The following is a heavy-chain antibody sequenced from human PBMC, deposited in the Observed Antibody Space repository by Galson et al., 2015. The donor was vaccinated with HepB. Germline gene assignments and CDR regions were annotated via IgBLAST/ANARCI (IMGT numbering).Heavy chain of an antibody. J-gene: IGHJ2*01. CDR3: ARDIFALTPDDYVWGSYRLPDWYFDL. CDR1: GFTFSSYA. CDR2: ISYDGSNK. D-gene: IGHD3-16*02. Sequence: SLRLSCAASGFTFSSYAMHWVRQAPGKGLEWVAVISYDGSNKYYADSVKGRFTISRDNSKNTLYLQMNSLRAEDTAVYYCARDIFALTPDDYVWGSYRLPDWYFDLWGRGTLVTVSS. V-gene: IGHV3-30*04.